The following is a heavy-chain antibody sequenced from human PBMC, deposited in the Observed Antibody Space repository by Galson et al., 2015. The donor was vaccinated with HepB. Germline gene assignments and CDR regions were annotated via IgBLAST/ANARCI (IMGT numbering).Heavy chain of an antibody. CDR2: ISSGSSYI. Sequence: SLRLSCAASGFTFDTYSMYWVRQAPGKGLEWVACISSGSSYIYYGEPVKGRFTISRDNAKKSLYLKMDSLRVDDTAVYVCARDRLVTFDNNGYYGYGMDVWGQGTTVTVSS. J-gene: IGHJ6*02. CDR1: GFTFDTYS. V-gene: IGHV3-21*01. CDR3: ARDRLVTFDNNGYYGYGMDV. D-gene: IGHD3-22*01.